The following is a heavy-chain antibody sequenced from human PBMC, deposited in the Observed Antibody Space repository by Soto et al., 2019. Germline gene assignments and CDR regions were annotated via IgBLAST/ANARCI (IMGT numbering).Heavy chain of an antibody. Sequence: PGGSLRLSCAASGFTFSDYYMSWIRQAPGKGLEWLSFISSGAYTMYYADPVKGRFTISRDNAKNSLYLHMNSLRAEDTALYYCAGDRDTSMEAFDYWGQGTLVTVSS. CDR2: ISSGAYTM. CDR1: GFTFSDYY. D-gene: IGHD5-18*01. V-gene: IGHV3-11*01. J-gene: IGHJ4*02. CDR3: AGDRDTSMEAFDY.